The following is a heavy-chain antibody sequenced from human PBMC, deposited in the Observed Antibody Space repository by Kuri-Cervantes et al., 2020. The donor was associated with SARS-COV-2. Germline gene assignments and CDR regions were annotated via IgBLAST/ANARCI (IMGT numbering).Heavy chain of an antibody. CDR1: GFTFSSYG. V-gene: IGHV3-33*01. Sequence: GESLKISCAASGFTFSSYGMHWVRQAPGKGLEWVAVIWYDGGNKYYADSVKGRFTISRDNSKNTLYLQMNSLRAEDTAVYYCARDSSNYYGSSGSPKVGWFDPWGQGTLVTVSS. CDR2: IWYDGGNK. J-gene: IGHJ5*02. CDR3: ARDSSNYYGSSGSPKVGWFDP. D-gene: IGHD3-22*01.